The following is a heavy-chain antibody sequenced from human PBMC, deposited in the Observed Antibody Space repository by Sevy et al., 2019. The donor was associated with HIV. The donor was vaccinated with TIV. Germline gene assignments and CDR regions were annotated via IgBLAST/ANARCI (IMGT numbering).Heavy chain of an antibody. V-gene: IGHV3-21*01. Sequence: GGSLRLSCAASGFTFSNYIINWVRQAPGKGLEWVSSISNSGTYIYYADSVKGRFTISRDNAKNSLYLQMNSLRAEDTAVYYSARYEEDTTLVYAFDIWGQGTMVTVSS. CDR1: GFTFSNYI. D-gene: IGHD5-18*01. CDR2: ISNSGTYI. J-gene: IGHJ3*02. CDR3: ARYEEDTTLVYAFDI.